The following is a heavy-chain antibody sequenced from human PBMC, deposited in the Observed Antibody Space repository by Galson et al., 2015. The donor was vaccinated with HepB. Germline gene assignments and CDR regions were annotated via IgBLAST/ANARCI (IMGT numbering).Heavy chain of an antibody. D-gene: IGHD6-19*01. J-gene: IGHJ6*02. V-gene: IGHV3-7*01. CDR3: TRDSRSGQWGPGGMDV. CDR2: IKQDGSEK. Sequence: SLRLSCAASGFSFSSYWMSWVRQAPGRRLEWVANIKQDGSEKYYVDSVKGRFTISRDNAKTSLYLQMNSLRVEDTAVYYCTRDSRSGQWGPGGMDVWGQGTTVTVSS. CDR1: GFSFSSYW.